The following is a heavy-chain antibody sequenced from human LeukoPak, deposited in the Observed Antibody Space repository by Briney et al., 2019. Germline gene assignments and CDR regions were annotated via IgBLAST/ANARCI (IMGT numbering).Heavy chain of an antibody. CDR1: GGTFSSYA. CDR2: IIPILGIA. V-gene: IGHV1-69*04. J-gene: IGHJ4*02. CDR3: AREHTAMVPYFDY. D-gene: IGHD5-18*01. Sequence: SVKVSCKASGGTFSSYAVSWVRQAPGQGLEWMGRIIPILGIANYAQKFQGRVTITADKSTSTAYMELSSLRSEDTAVYYCAREHTAMVPYFDYWGQGTLVTVSS.